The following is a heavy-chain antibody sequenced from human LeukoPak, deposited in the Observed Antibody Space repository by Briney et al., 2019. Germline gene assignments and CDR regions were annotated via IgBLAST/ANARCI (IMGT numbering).Heavy chain of an antibody. Sequence: GGSLRLSCAASGFTFSSYWMSWVRQAPGKGLEWVANIKQDGSEKYYVDSVKGRFTISRDNAKNSLYLQMNSLRAEDAAVYYCAGPGYDILTGYETGAFDIWGQGTMVTVSS. D-gene: IGHD3-9*01. J-gene: IGHJ3*02. CDR3: AGPGYDILTGYETGAFDI. CDR1: GFTFSSYW. V-gene: IGHV3-7*01. CDR2: IKQDGSEK.